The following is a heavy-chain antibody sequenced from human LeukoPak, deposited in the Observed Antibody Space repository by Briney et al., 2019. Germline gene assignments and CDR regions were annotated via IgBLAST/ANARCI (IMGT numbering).Heavy chain of an antibody. D-gene: IGHD2-2*01. Sequence: PSETLSLTCTVSGGSISSYYWSWIRQPPGKGLEWIGYIYYSGSTNYNPSLKSRVTISVDTSKNQFSLRLSSVTAADTAVYYCARRLLYCSSTSCGEDYWGQGTLVTVSS. V-gene: IGHV4-59*08. CDR3: ARRLLYCSSTSCGEDY. CDR1: GGSISSYY. J-gene: IGHJ4*02. CDR2: IYYSGST.